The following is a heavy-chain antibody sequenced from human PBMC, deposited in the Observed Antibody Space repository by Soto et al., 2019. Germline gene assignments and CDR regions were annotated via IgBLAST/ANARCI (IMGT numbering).Heavy chain of an antibody. V-gene: IGHV3-11*06. CDR1: GFTFSDYY. D-gene: IGHD1-26*01. J-gene: IGHJ6*02. Sequence: WGSLRLSCSASGFTFSDYYMSWIRQAPGKGLEWVSYISRSSSNTNYADSVKGRFTISRDNAKNSLFLQMNSLRAEDTAVYYCAREVRPTSYWYGMDVWGQGTTVTVSS. CDR3: AREVRPTSYWYGMDV. CDR2: ISRSSSNT.